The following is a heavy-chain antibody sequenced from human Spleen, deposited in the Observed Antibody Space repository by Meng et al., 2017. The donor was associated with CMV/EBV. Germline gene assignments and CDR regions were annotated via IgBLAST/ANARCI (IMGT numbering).Heavy chain of an antibody. CDR1: GASIISSY. CDR2: IYTSGST. Sequence: SVPGLVMSAETPALTCTVSGASIISSYWSWSRQPAGKGLEWIGRIYTSGSTNYNPSLKSRVTMSVDTSKNQFSLKLSSVTAADTAVYYCARAPIAVAGSHFDYWGQGTLITVSS. D-gene: IGHD6-19*01. V-gene: IGHV4-4*07. CDR3: ARAPIAVAGSHFDY. J-gene: IGHJ4*02.